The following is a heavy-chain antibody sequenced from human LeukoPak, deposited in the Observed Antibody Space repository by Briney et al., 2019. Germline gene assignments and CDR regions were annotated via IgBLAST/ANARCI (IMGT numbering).Heavy chain of an antibody. D-gene: IGHD1-26*01. CDR3: ARDRRGSFYTFDL. V-gene: IGHV4-59*01. CDR1: GASINGFF. CDR2: VSHTGAT. J-gene: IGHJ6*02. Sequence: PSETLSLTCSVSGASINGFFWNWVRQTPEKGLEWIGYVSHTGATTSNATLKSRVSITIDTSKSQISLTMTSVTAADSALYYCARDRRGSFYTFDLWGPGTTVSVS.